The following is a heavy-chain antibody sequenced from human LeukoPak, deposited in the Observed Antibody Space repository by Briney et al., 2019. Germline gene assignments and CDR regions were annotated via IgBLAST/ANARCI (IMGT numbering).Heavy chain of an antibody. D-gene: IGHD3-3*01. CDR1: GGSISSGSYY. J-gene: IGHJ3*02. Sequence: PSETLSLTCTVSGGSISSGSYYWSWIRQPAGKGLEWIGRIYTSGSTNYNPSLKSRVTISVDTSKNQFSLKLSSVTAADTAVYYCARVIQSGERGIFGVVIGAFDIWGQGTMVTVSS. CDR2: IYTSGST. CDR3: ARVIQSGERGIFGVVIGAFDI. V-gene: IGHV4-61*02.